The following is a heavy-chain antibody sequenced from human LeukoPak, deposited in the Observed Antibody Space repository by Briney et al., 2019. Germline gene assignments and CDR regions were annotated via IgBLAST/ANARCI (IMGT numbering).Heavy chain of an antibody. J-gene: IGHJ2*01. CDR2: IYSGGST. Sequence: PGGSLRLSCAASGFTVSSNYMSCVRQAPGKVLELVSVIYSGGSTYYADSVKGRFTISRDNSKNTLYLQMNSLRAEDTAVYYCARALPEKPIWYFDLWGRGTLVTVSS. V-gene: IGHV3-53*01. CDR1: GFTVSSNY. CDR3: ARALPEKPIWYFDL.